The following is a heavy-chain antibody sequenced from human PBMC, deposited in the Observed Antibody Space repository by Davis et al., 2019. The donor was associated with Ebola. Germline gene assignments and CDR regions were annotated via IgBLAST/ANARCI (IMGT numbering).Heavy chain of an antibody. CDR2: IVVGSGNT. CDR1: RFTLTSSA. V-gene: IGHV1-58*02. Sequence: SVKVSCKASRFTLTSSAMQWLRQARGQRLEWIGWIVVGSGNTNYAQRFQGRVTITRDMSTSTSYLDLSNLRSEDTAVYYCAASAGTVGKFDYWGQGTLVTVSS. D-gene: IGHD1-14*01. J-gene: IGHJ4*01. CDR3: AASAGTVGKFDY.